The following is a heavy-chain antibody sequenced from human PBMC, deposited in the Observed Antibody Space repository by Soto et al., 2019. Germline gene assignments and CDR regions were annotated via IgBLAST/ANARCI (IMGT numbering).Heavy chain of an antibody. CDR1: GFTFSSYS. D-gene: IGHD5-18*01. J-gene: IGHJ4*02. Sequence: HPGGSLRLSCAASGFTFSSYSMNWVRQAPGKGLEWVSYISSSSSTIYYADSVKGRFTISRDNAKNSLYLQMNSLRAEDTAVYYCARVRSGYSYGFEFDYWGQGTLVTVSS. CDR3: ARVRSGYSYGFEFDY. V-gene: IGHV3-48*01. CDR2: ISSSSSTI.